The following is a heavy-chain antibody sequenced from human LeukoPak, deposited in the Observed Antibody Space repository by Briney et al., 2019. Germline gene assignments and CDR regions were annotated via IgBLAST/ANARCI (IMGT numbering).Heavy chain of an antibody. CDR2: IYPGDSDT. Sequence: GESLKISCKTSGYSFTTYWIAWGRQMPGKGLEWMGIIYPGDSDTIYSPSFQGQVTISADKSISTAYLQWSSLKASDTAMYYCARLVATSSWFFESWGQGTLVTVSS. V-gene: IGHV5-51*01. J-gene: IGHJ4*02. CDR1: GYSFTTYW. D-gene: IGHD6-13*01. CDR3: ARLVATSSWFFES.